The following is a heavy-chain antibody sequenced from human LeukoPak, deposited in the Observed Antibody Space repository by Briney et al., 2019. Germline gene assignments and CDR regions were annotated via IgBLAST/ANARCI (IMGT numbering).Heavy chain of an antibody. D-gene: IGHD4-11*01. V-gene: IGHV3-74*01. J-gene: IGHJ4*02. CDR1: GSTFSSYW. Sequence: GGSLRLSCAASGSTFSSYWMHWVRQAPGKGLVWVSRINSDGSDTSYADSVKGRFTTSRDNAKNTLYLQMNSLRAEDTSVYYCARVPTVTGGFDYWGQGTLVTVSS. CDR2: INSDGSDT. CDR3: ARVPTVTGGFDY.